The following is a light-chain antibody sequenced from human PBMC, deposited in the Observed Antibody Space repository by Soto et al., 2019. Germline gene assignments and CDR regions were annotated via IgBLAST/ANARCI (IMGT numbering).Light chain of an antibody. CDR3: QQYFSAPFT. Sequence: DIVMTQSPDSLAVSLGERATINCKSSQSVLYSSINKNYLAWYQQKPGQPPRLLIYWSSGRESGVPDRFSGSGSGTDFTLTISSLQADDVAVYYCQQYFSAPFTFGPGTKVDI. J-gene: IGKJ3*01. V-gene: IGKV4-1*01. CDR2: WSS. CDR1: QSVLYSSINKNY.